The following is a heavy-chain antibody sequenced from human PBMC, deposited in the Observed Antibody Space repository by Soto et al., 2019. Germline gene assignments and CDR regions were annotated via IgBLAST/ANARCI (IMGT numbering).Heavy chain of an antibody. V-gene: IGHV3-48*02. Sequence: EVQLVESGGGLVQPGGSLRLSCAASGFTFSSYSMNWVRQAPGKGLEWVSYISSSSSSIDYADSVKGRFTISRDNAKNSLYLQMNSLRDEDTAVYYCARCRSGGSSPDYWGQGTLVTVSS. D-gene: IGHD2-15*01. CDR2: ISSSSSSI. J-gene: IGHJ4*02. CDR1: GFTFSSYS. CDR3: ARCRSGGSSPDY.